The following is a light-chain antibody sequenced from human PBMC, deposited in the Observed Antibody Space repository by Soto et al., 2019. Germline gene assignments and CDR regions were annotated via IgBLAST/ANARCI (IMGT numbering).Light chain of an antibody. Sequence: SYELTQPPSVSVAPGQTARITCGGNNIGSKSVHWYQQRPGQAPVLVVYDDSDRPSGIPERFSGSKSGTSASLAITGLQAEDEADYYCQSYDSSLSGLVFGGGTKLTVL. CDR1: NIGSKS. CDR3: QSYDSSLSGLV. V-gene: IGLV3-21*02. J-gene: IGLJ2*01. CDR2: DDS.